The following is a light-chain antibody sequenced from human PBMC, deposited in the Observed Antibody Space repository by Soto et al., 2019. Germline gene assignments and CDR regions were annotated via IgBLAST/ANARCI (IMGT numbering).Light chain of an antibody. CDR2: LNSDGSH. Sequence: QPVLTQSPSASASLGASVKLTCTLSSGHSSYAIAWHQQQPEKGPRYLMKLNSDGSHSKGDGIPDRFSGSSSGAERYLTISSLQSEDAADYSCQTWGTGIHYVFGTGPKVTVL. CDR1: SGHSSYA. V-gene: IGLV4-69*01. J-gene: IGLJ1*01. CDR3: QTWGTGIHYV.